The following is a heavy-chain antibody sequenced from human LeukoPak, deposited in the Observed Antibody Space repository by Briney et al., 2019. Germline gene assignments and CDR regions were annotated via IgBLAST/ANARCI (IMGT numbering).Heavy chain of an antibody. CDR2: ISSSSSYI. V-gene: IGHV3-21*04. D-gene: IGHD2-21*02. CDR3: VREDTPATANY. Sequence: PGGSLRLSCAASGFTFSSYSMNWVRQAPGKGLEWVSSISSSSSYIYYADSVTGRFTISRDNSKDTLFLQMHSLRPGDTAVYYCVREDTPATANYWGQGTLVTISS. J-gene: IGHJ4*02. CDR1: GFTFSSYS.